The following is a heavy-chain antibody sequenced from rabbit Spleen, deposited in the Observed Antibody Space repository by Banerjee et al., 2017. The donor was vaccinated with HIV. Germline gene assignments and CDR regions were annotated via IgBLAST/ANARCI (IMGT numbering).Heavy chain of an antibody. CDR3: VREVAGKFGL. CDR1: GFDFSRYY. V-gene: IGHV1S7*01. CDR2: IDPIFGIA. D-gene: IGHD4-1*01. Sequence: QLVESGGGLVQPGGSLKLSCKASGFDFSRYYVSWVRQAPGKGLEWIGDIDPIFGIAVYASWVNGRFTISSHNAQNTLYLQLNSLTAADMATYFCVREVAGKFGLWGPGTLVTVS. J-gene: IGHJ4*01.